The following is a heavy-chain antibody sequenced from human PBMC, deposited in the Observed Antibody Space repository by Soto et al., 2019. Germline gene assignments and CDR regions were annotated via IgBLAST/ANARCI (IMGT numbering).Heavy chain of an antibody. Sequence: ATVKVSCKASGYTFTGYYMHWVRQAPGQGLEWMGWINPNSGGTNYAQKFQGWVTMTRDTSISTAYMELSRLRSDDTAVYYCARDLGRIAVAGTISLRGHQTDAFDIWGQGTMVTVSS. CDR3: ARDLGRIAVAGTISLRGHQTDAFDI. V-gene: IGHV1-2*04. CDR1: GYTFTGYY. J-gene: IGHJ3*02. CDR2: INPNSGGT. D-gene: IGHD6-19*01.